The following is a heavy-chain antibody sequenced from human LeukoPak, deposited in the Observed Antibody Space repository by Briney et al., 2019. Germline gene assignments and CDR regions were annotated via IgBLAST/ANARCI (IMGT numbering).Heavy chain of an antibody. D-gene: IGHD5-18*01. Sequence: SETLSLTCTVSGGSISSSGYYWGWIRQPPDKGLEWIGYIYYSGSTYYNPSLKSRVTISVDTSKNQFSLKLSSVTAADTAVYYCARVRVQLWPPYYMDVWGKGTTVTVSS. CDR2: IYYSGST. V-gene: IGHV4-30-4*08. CDR3: ARVRVQLWPPYYMDV. CDR1: GGSISSSGYY. J-gene: IGHJ6*03.